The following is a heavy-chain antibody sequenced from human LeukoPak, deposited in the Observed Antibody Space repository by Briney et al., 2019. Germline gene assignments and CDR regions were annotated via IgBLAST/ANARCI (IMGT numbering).Heavy chain of an antibody. CDR2: ISAYNGNT. J-gene: IGHJ4*02. D-gene: IGHD3-9*01. CDR1: GYTFTSYG. V-gene: IGHV1-18*04. CDR3: ASRGEERYFDWNFDY. Sequence: ASVKVSCKASGYTFTSYGISWVRQAPGQGLEWMGWISAYNGNTNYAQKLQGRVTMTTDTSTSTAYMELRSLRSDDTAVYYCASRGEERYFDWNFDYWGQGTLVTVSS.